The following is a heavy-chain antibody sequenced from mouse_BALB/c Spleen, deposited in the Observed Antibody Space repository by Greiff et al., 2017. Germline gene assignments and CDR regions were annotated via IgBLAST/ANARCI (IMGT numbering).Heavy chain of an antibody. Sequence: VQLQQSGPELVKPGASVKISCKASGYSFTGYYMHWVKQSHVKSLEWIGRINPYNGATSYNQNFKDKASLTVDKSSSTAYMELHSLTSEDSAVYYCSRGHGNPLAMDYWGQGTSVTVSS. CDR3: SRGHGNPLAMDY. J-gene: IGHJ4*01. CDR1: GYSFTGYY. V-gene: IGHV1-31*01. CDR2: INPYNGAT. D-gene: IGHD2-1*01.